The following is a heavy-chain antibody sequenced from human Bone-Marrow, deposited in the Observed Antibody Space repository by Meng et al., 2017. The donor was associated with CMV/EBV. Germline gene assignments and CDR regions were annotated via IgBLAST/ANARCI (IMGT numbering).Heavy chain of an antibody. J-gene: IGHJ6*02. CDR3: ARADYGMDV. Sequence: ASVMVSCKASGYTFTSYDINWVRQATGQGLEWMGWMNPNSGNTGYEQKFQGRVTITRNTSISKAYMELSSLRSEDTAVYYCARADYGMDVWGQGTTVTVSS. CDR2: MNPNSGNT. CDR1: GYTFTSYD. V-gene: IGHV1-8*03.